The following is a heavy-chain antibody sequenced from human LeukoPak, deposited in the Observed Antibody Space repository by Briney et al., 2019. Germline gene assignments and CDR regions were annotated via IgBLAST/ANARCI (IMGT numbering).Heavy chain of an antibody. D-gene: IGHD2-2*01. Sequence: SVKVSCKASGGTFSSYAISWVRQAPGQGLEWMGGIIPIFGTANYAQKFQGRVTITADESTSTAYMELSSLRSEDTAVYYCARPHCSSTSCYSYYYYMDVWGKGTTVTVSS. CDR3: ARPHCSSTSCYSYYYYMDV. J-gene: IGHJ6*03. V-gene: IGHV1-69*01. CDR2: IIPIFGTA. CDR1: GGTFSSYA.